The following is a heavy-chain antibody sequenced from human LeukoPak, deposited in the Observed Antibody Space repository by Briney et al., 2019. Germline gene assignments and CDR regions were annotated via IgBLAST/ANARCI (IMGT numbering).Heavy chain of an antibody. V-gene: IGHV3-21*01. CDR3: ARDAVNWYFDL. J-gene: IGHJ2*01. Sequence: PGGSLRLSCAASGFTFSSYSMNWVRQAPGKGLEWVSSISSSSSYIYYADPVKGRFTISRDNAKNSLYLQMNSLRAEDTAVYYCARDAVNWYFDLWGRGALVTVSS. D-gene: IGHD4-17*01. CDR2: ISSSSSYI. CDR1: GFTFSSYS.